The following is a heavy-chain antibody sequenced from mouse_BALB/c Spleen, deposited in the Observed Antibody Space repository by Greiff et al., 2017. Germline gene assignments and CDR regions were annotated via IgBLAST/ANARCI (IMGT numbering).Heavy chain of an antibody. Sequence: EVKVVESGGGLVQPGGSRKLSCAASGFTFSSFGMHWVRQAPEKGLEWVAYISSGSSTIYYADTVKGRFTISRDNPKNTLFLQMTSLRSEDTAMYYCERYDYGPYAMDYWGQGTSVTVAS. CDR1: GFTFSSFG. J-gene: IGHJ4*01. V-gene: IGHV5-17*02. CDR2: ISSGSSTI. D-gene: IGHD2-4*01. CDR3: ERYDYGPYAMDY.